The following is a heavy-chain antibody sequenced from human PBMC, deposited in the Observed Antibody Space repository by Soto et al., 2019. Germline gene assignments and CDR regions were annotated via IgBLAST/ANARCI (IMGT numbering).Heavy chain of an antibody. J-gene: IGHJ4*02. CDR2: IYSGGST. Sequence: QVQLQESGPGLVKPSQTLFLTCTVSGGSISDVNYDWSWVRQSPDKGLEWIGHIYSGGSTYSNPPLNXRXTXSXXTSKNQFTLNLNSVTAADTAVYYCTRGPSGDKVDYWGQGTLVTVSS. CDR1: GGSISDVNYD. D-gene: IGHD7-27*01. CDR3: TRGPSGDKVDY. V-gene: IGHV4-30-4*01.